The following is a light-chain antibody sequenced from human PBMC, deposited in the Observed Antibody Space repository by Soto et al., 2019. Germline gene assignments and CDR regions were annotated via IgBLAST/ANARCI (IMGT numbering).Light chain of an antibody. V-gene: IGKV1-39*01. Sequence: DIQMTQSPSSLSASVGDRVTITCRASQSISSYLNWYQQKPGKAPKLLIYAASSLQSGVPSRFSGSGSGTDFTPTISSLQPEEFATYYWPQSYSTPRFTFGPGTKVDIK. J-gene: IGKJ3*01. CDR1: QSISSY. CDR3: PQSYSTPRFT. CDR2: AAS.